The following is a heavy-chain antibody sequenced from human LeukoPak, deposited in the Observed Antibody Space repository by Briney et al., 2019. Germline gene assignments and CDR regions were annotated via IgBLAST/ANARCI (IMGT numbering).Heavy chain of an antibody. CDR1: GYSFTSYW. Sequence: GESLKISCKGSGYSFTSYWIGWVRQMPGKGREWMAIMYPGDSDTRYSPSFQGQVTISADKSISTAYLQWSSLKASDTAMYYCVRDVPYSGSYYFDYWGQGTLVTVSS. J-gene: IGHJ4*02. CDR2: MYPGDSDT. CDR3: VRDVPYSGSYYFDY. V-gene: IGHV5-51*01. D-gene: IGHD1-26*01.